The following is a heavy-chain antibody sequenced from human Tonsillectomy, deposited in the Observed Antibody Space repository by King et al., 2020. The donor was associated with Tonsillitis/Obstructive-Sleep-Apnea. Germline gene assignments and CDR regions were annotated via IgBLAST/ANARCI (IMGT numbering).Heavy chain of an antibody. CDR1: GYTFTSYG. J-gene: IGHJ6*03. D-gene: IGHD2-2*01. CDR3: AKLVVPAAKNYYYYYMDV. CDR2: ISAYNGNT. Sequence: QLVQSGAEVKKPGASVKVSCKTSGYTFTSYGISWVRQAPGQGLEWMGWISAYNGNTNYSQKLQGRVTMTSDTSTRTAYMELRSLRSDDTAVYYCAKLVVPAAKNYYYYYMDVWGKGTTVTVSS. V-gene: IGHV1-18*01.